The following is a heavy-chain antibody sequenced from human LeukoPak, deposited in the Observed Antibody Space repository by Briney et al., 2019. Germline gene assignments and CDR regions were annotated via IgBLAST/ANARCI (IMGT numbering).Heavy chain of an antibody. V-gene: IGHV3-48*01. Sequence: PGGSLRLSCAASGFTFSSYSMNWVRQAPGKGLEWVSYISSSSSTIYYADSVKGRFTISRDNAKNSLYLQMNSLRAEDTAVYYCARLAYDFWSGYYDHYYMDVWGKGTTVTVSS. CDR1: GFTFSSYS. CDR2: ISSSSSTI. D-gene: IGHD3-3*01. CDR3: ARLAYDFWSGYYDHYYMDV. J-gene: IGHJ6*03.